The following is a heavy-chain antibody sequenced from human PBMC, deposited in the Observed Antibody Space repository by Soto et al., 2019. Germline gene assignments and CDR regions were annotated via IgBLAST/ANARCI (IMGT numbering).Heavy chain of an antibody. CDR3: AKAAERGSSARIASYYYYYMDV. D-gene: IGHD6-6*01. CDR2: ISASGAAT. Sequence: GGSLRLSCAASGFTFSSYAMTWVRQAPGKGLEWDSGISASGAATYYADSVRGRFTISRGNSKNTLYLQMNSLRAEDTAVYYCAKAAERGSSARIASYYYYYMDVWGKGTTVTVSS. V-gene: IGHV3-23*01. CDR1: GFTFSSYA. J-gene: IGHJ6*03.